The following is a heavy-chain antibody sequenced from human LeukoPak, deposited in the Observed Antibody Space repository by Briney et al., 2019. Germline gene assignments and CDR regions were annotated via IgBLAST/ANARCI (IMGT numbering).Heavy chain of an antibody. Sequence: SETLSLTCAVYGGSFSGYYWSWIRQPPGKGLEWIGEINHSGSTNYNPSLKSRVTISVDTSKNQFSLKLSSVTAADTAVYYCASRLCWLSPFDYWGQGTLVTVSS. J-gene: IGHJ4*02. V-gene: IGHV4-34*01. CDR1: GGSFSGYY. CDR2: INHSGST. CDR3: ASRLCWLSPFDY. D-gene: IGHD3-9*01.